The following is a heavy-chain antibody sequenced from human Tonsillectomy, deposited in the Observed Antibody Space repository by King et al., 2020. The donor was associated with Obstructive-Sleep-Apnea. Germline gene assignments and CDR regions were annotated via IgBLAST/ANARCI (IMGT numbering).Heavy chain of an antibody. CDR1: GFTVSSNY. Sequence: VQLVESGGGLVQPGGSLRLSCAASGFTVSSNYMSWVRQAPGKGLEWVSVIYDGSRTYYAESGKGRFTISRDTSKYTLFLQMNSLRAEDTAVYYCARDEGGMWDVWGQGTTVTVSS. D-gene: IGHD3-16*01. CDR3: ARDEGGMWDV. V-gene: IGHV3-66*01. CDR2: IYDGSRT. J-gene: IGHJ6*02.